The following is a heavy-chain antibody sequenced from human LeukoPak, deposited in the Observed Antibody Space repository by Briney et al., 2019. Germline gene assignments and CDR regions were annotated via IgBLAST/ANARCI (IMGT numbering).Heavy chain of an antibody. CDR3: ARDRVLLWFGTPFDY. CDR2: INSDGSST. V-gene: IGHV3-74*01. J-gene: IGHJ4*02. Sequence: PGGSLRLSCAASGFTFSSYWMHWVRQAPGKGLVWVSRINSDGSSTSYADSVKGRFTISRDNAKNTLYLQMNSLRAEDTAVYYCARDRVLLWFGTPFDYWGQGTLVTVSS. D-gene: IGHD3-10*01. CDR1: GFTFSSYW.